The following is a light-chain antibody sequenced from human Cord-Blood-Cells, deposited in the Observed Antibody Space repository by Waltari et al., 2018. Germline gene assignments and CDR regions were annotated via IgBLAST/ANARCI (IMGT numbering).Light chain of an antibody. V-gene: IGLV3-25*03. CDR2: KDS. CDR3: QSADSSGTYL. Sequence: SYQLTQPPSLSVSPGQKARSTCSGDALPKPYPYWYQQKPGKAPVLVIYKDSERPSGIPGRFSGSSSGTTVTLTISGVQAEDEADYYCQSADSSGTYLFGGGTKLTVL. CDR1: ALPKPY. J-gene: IGLJ3*02.